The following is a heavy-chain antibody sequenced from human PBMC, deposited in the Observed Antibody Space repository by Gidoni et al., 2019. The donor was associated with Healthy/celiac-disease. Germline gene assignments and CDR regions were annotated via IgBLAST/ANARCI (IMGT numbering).Heavy chain of an antibody. V-gene: IGHV3-15*01. CDR2: IKSKTDGGTT. J-gene: IGHJ4*02. Sequence: EVQLVESGGGLVKPGGSLRLSCAASGFTFSNAWMSWVRQAPGKGLEWVGRIKSKTDGGTTDYAAPVKGRFTISRDDSKNTLYLQMNSLKTEDTAVYYCTTAPSSGWYYFPFYWGQGTLVTVSS. CDR3: TTAPSSGWYYFPFY. D-gene: IGHD6-19*01. CDR1: GFTFSNAW.